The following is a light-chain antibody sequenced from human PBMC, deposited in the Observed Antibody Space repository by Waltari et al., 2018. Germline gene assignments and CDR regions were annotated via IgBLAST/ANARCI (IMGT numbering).Light chain of an antibody. CDR3: QKYGTLPAT. CDR1: QSVSRD. J-gene: IGKJ1*01. Sequence: SCRAIQSVSRDLAWYQQRPGQPPRLLVYDTSTRATGIPDRFSGSGSGTDFSLTISRLEPEDFAVYYCQKYGTLPATFGQGTKVEI. V-gene: IGKV3-20*01. CDR2: DTS.